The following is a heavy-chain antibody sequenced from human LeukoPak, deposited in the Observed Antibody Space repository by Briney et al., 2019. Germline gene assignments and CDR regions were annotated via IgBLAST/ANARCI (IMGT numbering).Heavy chain of an antibody. J-gene: IGHJ4*02. CDR1: GGTFSSYA. Sequence: GASVKVSCKASGGTFSSYAISWVRQAPGQGLEWMGGIIPIFGTANYAQKFQGRVTITTDESTSTAYMELSSLRSEDTAVYYCARYYYYDSSGYYQSYTDYWGQGTLVTVS. CDR2: IIPIFGTA. D-gene: IGHD3-22*01. V-gene: IGHV1-69*05. CDR3: ARYYYYDSSGYYQSYTDY.